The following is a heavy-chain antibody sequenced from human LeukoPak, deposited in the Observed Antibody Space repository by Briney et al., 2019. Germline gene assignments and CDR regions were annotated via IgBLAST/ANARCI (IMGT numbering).Heavy chain of an antibody. V-gene: IGHV3-74*01. J-gene: IGHJ4*02. CDR2: INFDGSST. Sequence: GGSLILSCAASGFTFSSYWMHWVRQAPGKGLVWVSRINFDGSSTTYADSVRGRFTISRDNAKNTLYLQMNSLRAEDTGVYYCARDEGRGFDYWGRRILVTIFS. CDR3: ARDEGRGFDY. CDR1: GFTFSSYW.